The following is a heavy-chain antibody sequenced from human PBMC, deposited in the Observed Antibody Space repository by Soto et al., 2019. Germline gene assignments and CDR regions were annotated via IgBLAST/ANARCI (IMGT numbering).Heavy chain of an antibody. CDR1: GYTFTSYG. Sequence: ASVKVSCKASGYTFTSYGISWVRQAPGQGLEWMGWISAYNGNTNYAQKLQGRVTMTTDTSTSTAYMELRSLRSDDTAVYYCARDLYCGGDCYYYYYYGMDVWGQGTTVTVSS. CDR2: ISAYNGNT. J-gene: IGHJ6*02. D-gene: IGHD2-21*02. V-gene: IGHV1-18*01. CDR3: ARDLYCGGDCYYYYYYGMDV.